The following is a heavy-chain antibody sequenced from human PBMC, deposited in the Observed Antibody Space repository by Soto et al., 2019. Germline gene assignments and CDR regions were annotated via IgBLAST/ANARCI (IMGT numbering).Heavy chain of an antibody. CDR3: ARGQEGVVATH. V-gene: IGHV4-34*01. J-gene: IGHJ4*02. D-gene: IGHD5-12*01. CDR2: VKDGGHT. CDR1: GGSLSGYY. Sequence: QVQLQQWGAGLLKPSETLSLNCAVNGGSLSGYYWSWIRQPPGKGLEWIGEVKDGGHTNYSPSLRSRVTISSDTANNQFSLRLNSVTAADTGVYYCARGQEGVVATHWDQGSLVTVSS.